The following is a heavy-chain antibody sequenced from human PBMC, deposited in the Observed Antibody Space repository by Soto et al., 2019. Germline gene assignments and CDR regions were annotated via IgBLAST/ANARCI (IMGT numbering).Heavy chain of an antibody. J-gene: IGHJ5*02. D-gene: IGHD1-26*01. V-gene: IGHV3-7*01. Sequence: EVQLVESGGGLVQPGGSLRLSCAASGFTFSGYWMSWVRQAPGKGLEWVANIKEDGSEKYYVDSVKGRFTISRDDAKNVLYLQMNSLRGDDTAVYYCARDNWWDFPLDSWGQGALVTVSS. CDR3: ARDNWWDFPLDS. CDR2: IKEDGSEK. CDR1: GFTFSGYW.